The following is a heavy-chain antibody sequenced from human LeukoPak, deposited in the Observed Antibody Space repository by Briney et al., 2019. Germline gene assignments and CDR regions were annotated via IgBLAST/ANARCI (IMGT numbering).Heavy chain of an antibody. CDR1: GFTFSSYG. J-gene: IGHJ3*02. CDR3: ANLREWDIVPFDI. CDR2: IRYDGSNR. V-gene: IGHV3-30*02. D-gene: IGHD1-26*01. Sequence: PGGSLRLSCAASGFTFSSYGIHWVRQAPGKGLEWVAFIRYDGSNRYYAASVKGRFTISRDNSKNILYLQMNSLRAEDTAVYYCANLREWDIVPFDIWGQGTMVTVSS.